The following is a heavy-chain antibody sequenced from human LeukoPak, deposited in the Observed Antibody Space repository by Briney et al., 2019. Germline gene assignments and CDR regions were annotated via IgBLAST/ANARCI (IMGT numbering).Heavy chain of an antibody. CDR1: GFTFSDYS. CDR2: ISGSGNHI. Sequence: AGGSLRLSCGASGFTFSDYSMNWVRQAPGKGLEWVSSISGSGNHIYYADSLKGRFTISRDNAKNSVSLQMNNLRADDTAVYYCAKDPWGSRSFRGQGTLVIVSS. V-gene: IGHV3-21*06. CDR3: AKDPWGSRSF. D-gene: IGHD6-6*01. J-gene: IGHJ4*02.